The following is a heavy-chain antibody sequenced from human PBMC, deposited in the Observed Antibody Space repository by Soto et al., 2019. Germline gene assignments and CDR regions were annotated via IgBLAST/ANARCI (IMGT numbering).Heavy chain of an antibody. Sequence: SVNVSCKSSGCTFSSYSITWVRQAPGQGLEWMGWIIPIFGTANYAQKFQGRVTITADKSTSTAYMELSSLRSEDTAVYYCARGSIEAPKRYFDYWGQGTLVTVSS. CDR3: ARGSIEAPKRYFDY. V-gene: IGHV1-69*06. D-gene: IGHD6-6*01. CDR2: IIPIFGTA. J-gene: IGHJ4*02. CDR1: GCTFSSYS.